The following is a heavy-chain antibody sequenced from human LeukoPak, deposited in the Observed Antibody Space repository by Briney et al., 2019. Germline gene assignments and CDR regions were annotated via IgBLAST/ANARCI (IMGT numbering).Heavy chain of an antibody. CDR1: SGSISSYF. CDR3: ARRQTFFDY. J-gene: IGHJ4*02. Sequence: PSETLSLTCTVSSGSISSYFWSWIRQPPGKGLEWIGYIYTDGSTIYNPSLKSRVTISLDTSKKQFSLKLTSVTAPDTAVYYCARRQTFFDYWGQGTLVTVSS. CDR2: IYTDGST. V-gene: IGHV4-4*09.